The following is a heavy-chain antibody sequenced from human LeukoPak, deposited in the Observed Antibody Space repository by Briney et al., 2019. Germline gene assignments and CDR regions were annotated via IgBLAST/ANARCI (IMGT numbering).Heavy chain of an antibody. CDR2: IRYDGSNN. V-gene: IGHV3-30*02. CDR3: AKSPHARSYDFDY. J-gene: IGHJ4*02. Sequence: GGSLRLSCAASGFTLSSYGMHWVRQAPGKGLEWVAFIRYDGSNNYYADSVKGRFTIYRDNSKNTLYLQMNSLRAEDTAVYYCAKSPHARSYDFDYWGQGTLVTVSS. D-gene: IGHD1-26*01. CDR1: GFTLSSYG.